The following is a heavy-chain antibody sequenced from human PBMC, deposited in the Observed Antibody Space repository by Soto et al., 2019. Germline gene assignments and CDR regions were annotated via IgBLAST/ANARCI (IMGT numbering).Heavy chain of an antibody. V-gene: IGHV3-15*01. D-gene: IGHD3-9*01. J-gene: IGHJ4*02. Sequence: GGSLRLSCAASGFTFSNAWMSWVRQAPGKGLEWVGRIKSKTDGGTRDYAAPVKGRFTISRDDSKNTLFLQMNSLKTEDTAIYYLPSFHLVFLTGSICHYFDYGGRGTQFPVSS. CDR2: IKSKTDGGTR. CDR3: PSFHLVFLTGSICHYFDY. CDR1: GFTFSNAW.